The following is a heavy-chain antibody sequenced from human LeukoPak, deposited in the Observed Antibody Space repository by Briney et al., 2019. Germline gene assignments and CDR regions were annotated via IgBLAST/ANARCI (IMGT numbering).Heavy chain of an antibody. CDR3: ARKWVVRGVSFYFGLDV. V-gene: IGHV3-48*03. Sequence: GGSLRLSCEASGFTFSEYEMNWVRQAPGKGLEWISFISGSGNTIYYADSVKGRFTLSRDNADNSLYLQMSSLRAEDTAVYYCARKWVVRGVSFYFGLDVWGQGTTVTVSS. CDR1: GFTFSEYE. CDR2: ISGSGNTI. J-gene: IGHJ6*02. D-gene: IGHD3-10*01.